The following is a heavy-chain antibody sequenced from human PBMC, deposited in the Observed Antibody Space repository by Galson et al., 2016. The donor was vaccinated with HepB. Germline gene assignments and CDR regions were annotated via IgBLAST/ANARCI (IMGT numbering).Heavy chain of an antibody. Sequence: SLRLSCAASGLTFGSYAMSWVRQAPGKGLEWVSSISSRGDSTYYADSVKGRSTISRDNSKNTLYLQMNSLRAEDAALYYCAKGMVGGYSYGLQDYYYYGMDVWGQGTTVTVSS. CDR3: AKGMVGGYSYGLQDYYYYGMDV. CDR2: ISSRGDST. V-gene: IGHV3-23*01. D-gene: IGHD5-18*01. J-gene: IGHJ6*02. CDR1: GLTFGSYA.